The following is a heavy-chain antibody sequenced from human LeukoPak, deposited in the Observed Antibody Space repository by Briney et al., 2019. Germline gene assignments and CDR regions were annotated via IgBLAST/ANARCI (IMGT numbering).Heavy chain of an antibody. V-gene: IGHV1-2*02. CDR1: GYTFTGYY. J-gene: IGHJ4*02. Sequence: RASVKVSCKASGYTFTGYYMHWVRQAPGQGLEWMGWINPNSGGTNYAQKFQGRVTMTRDTSISTAYMELSRLRSDDTAVYYCAGIGLLGGSGSYSFDYWGQGTLVTVSS. CDR2: INPNSGGT. CDR3: AGIGLLGGSGSYSFDY. D-gene: IGHD3-10*01.